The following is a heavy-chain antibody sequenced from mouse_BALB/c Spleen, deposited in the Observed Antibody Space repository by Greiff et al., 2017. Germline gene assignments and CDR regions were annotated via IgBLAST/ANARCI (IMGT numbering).Heavy chain of an antibody. D-gene: IGHD2-3*01. CDR1: GYTFTSYW. CDR3: ARGGIYDGYLY. V-gene: IGHV1-7*01. CDR2: INPSTGYT. Sequence: QVQLKESGAELAKPGASVKMSCKASGYTFTSYWMHWVKQRPGQGLEWIGYINPSTGYTEYNQKFKDKATLTADKSSSTAYMQLSSLTSEDSAVYYCARGGIYDGYLYWGQGTTLTVSS. J-gene: IGHJ2*01.